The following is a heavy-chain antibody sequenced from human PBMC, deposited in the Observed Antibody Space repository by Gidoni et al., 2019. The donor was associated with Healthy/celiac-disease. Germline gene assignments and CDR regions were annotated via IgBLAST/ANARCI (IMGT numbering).Heavy chain of an antibody. CDR2: IYYSGST. CDR1: GGSISSYY. Sequence: QVQLQESGPGLVKPSETLSLTCTVSGGSISSYYWSWIRQPPGKGLEWIGYIYYSGSTNYNPSLKSRVTISVDTSKNQFSLKLSSVTAADTAVYYCARVYYDSSGYSLGTEDWYFDLWGRGTLVTVSS. J-gene: IGHJ2*01. CDR3: ARVYYDSSGYSLGTEDWYFDL. D-gene: IGHD3-22*01. V-gene: IGHV4-59*01.